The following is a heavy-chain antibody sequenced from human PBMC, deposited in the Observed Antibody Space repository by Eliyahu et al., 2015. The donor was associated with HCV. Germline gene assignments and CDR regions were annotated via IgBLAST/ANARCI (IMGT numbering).Heavy chain of an antibody. V-gene: IGHV4-34*01. CDR3: ARSIAMVRGSLWLDS. CDR2: MSHSGXT. CDR1: GGSLXGYY. J-gene: IGHJ5*01. D-gene: IGHD3-10*01. Sequence: QVQLQQWGAGLLKPSEXLSLTCAVYGGSLXGYYWXXXRXXPGKGLEWIGEMSHSGXTNYNTSLKSRVTISVVTSKNQFXLRMSSVTAADTAVYYCARSIAMVRGSLWLDSWGQGTLVTVSS.